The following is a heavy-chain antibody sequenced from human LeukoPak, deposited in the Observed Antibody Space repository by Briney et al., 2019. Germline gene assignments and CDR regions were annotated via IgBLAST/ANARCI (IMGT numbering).Heavy chain of an antibody. D-gene: IGHD6-13*01. CDR2: IIPILSIP. V-gene: IGHV1-69*04. CDR3: ARSGGSSWYVGMFY. Sequence: SVKVSCKASGYTFTSNDINWVRQATGQGLEWMGRIIPILSIPDYAQNFQGRVTITADRSTSTAYMELSSLKSDDTAVYYCARSGGSSWYVGMFYWGQGTLVTVSS. CDR1: GYTFTSND. J-gene: IGHJ4*02.